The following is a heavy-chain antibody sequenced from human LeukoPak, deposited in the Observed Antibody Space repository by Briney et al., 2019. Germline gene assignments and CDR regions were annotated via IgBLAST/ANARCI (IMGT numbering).Heavy chain of an antibody. CDR1: GFTFSSYA. J-gene: IGHJ6*02. V-gene: IGHV3-23*01. Sequence: GGSLRLSCAAYGFTFSSYAMSWVRQAPGKGLEWVSAISGSGGSTYYADSVKARFTISRDNSKNTLYLQMNSLRAEDTAVYYCAKDLWFGELYGYYGMDVWGQGTTVTVSS. CDR3: AKDLWFGELYGYYGMDV. CDR2: ISGSGGST. D-gene: IGHD3-10*01.